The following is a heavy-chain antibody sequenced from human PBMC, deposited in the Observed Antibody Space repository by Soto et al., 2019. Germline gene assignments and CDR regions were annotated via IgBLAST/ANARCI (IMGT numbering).Heavy chain of an antibody. V-gene: IGHV3-7*03. CDR3: ARVGLRFLEWLLCTGYFDX. CDR1: GFTFSSYW. CDR2: IKQDGSEK. D-gene: IGHD3-3*01. Sequence: PGGSLRLSCAASGFTFSSYWMSWVRQAPGKGLEWVENIKQDGSEKYYVDSVKGRFTIYRDNAKNSLYLQMNSLRAEDTAVYYCARVGLRFLEWLLCTGYFDXWGQGTLFTVSX. J-gene: IGHJ4*02.